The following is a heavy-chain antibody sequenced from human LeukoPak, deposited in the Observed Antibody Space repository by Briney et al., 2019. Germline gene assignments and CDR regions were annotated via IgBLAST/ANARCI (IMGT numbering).Heavy chain of an antibody. CDR1: GYSISSGYY. D-gene: IGHD3-3*01. J-gene: IGHJ6*03. CDR2: IYHSGST. CDR3: ARGLTYYDFWSGHHPGSYYMDV. Sequence: PSETLSLTCAVSGYSISSGYYWGWIRQPPGKGLEWIGSIYHSGSTCYNPSLKSRVTISVDTSKNQFSLKLSSVTAADTAAYYCARGLTYYDFWSGHHPGSYYMDVWGKGTTVTVSS. V-gene: IGHV4-38-2*01.